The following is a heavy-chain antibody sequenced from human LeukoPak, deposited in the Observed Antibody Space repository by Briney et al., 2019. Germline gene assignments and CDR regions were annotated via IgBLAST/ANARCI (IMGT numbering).Heavy chain of an antibody. D-gene: IGHD1-26*01. V-gene: IGHV3-53*01. CDR2: IYSGGST. CDR1: GFTVSSNY. J-gene: IGHJ4*02. Sequence: GGSLRLSCAASGFTVSSNYMSWVRQAPGKGLEWVSVIYSGGSTYYADSVKGRFTISRDNSKNTLYLQMNSLRAEDTAVYYCARERRQEWELLDYFDYWGQGTLVTVSS. CDR3: ARERRQEWELLDYFDY.